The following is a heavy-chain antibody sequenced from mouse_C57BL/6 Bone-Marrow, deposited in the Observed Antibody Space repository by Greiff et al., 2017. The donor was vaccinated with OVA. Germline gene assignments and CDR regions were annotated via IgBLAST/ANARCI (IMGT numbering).Heavy chain of an antibody. CDR3: TRTGIYYEDY. V-gene: IGHV1-15*01. CDR2: IDPETGGT. D-gene: IGHD2-4*01. CDR1: GYTFTDYE. Sequence: LKQSGAELVRPGASVTLSCKASGYTFTDYEMHWVKQTPVHGLEWIGAIDPETGGTAYNQKFKGKAILTADKSSSTAYMELRSLTSEDSAVYYCTRTGIYYEDYWGQGTTLTVSS. J-gene: IGHJ2*01.